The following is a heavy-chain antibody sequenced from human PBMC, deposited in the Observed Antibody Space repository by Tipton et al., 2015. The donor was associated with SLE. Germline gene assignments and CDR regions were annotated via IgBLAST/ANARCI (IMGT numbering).Heavy chain of an antibody. CDR3: VKGGGLRAFDI. D-gene: IGHD3-16*01. CDR1: GFTFSSYA. V-gene: IGHV3-23*03. J-gene: IGHJ3*02. CDR2: IYSGGRP. Sequence: SLRLSCAVSGFTFSSYAMHWVRQAPGKGLEWVSVIYSGGRPFYADAVKGRFTISRDNYKNTLSLQMNSLRADDTAVYYCVKGGGLRAFDIWGQGTMVTVSS.